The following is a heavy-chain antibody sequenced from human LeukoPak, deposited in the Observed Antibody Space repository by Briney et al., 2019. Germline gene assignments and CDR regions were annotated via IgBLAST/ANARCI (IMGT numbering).Heavy chain of an antibody. CDR1: GCTFSSYA. D-gene: IGHD3-3*01. V-gene: IGHV1-69*04. Sequence: SVKVSCKASGCTFSSYAISRVRQPPGQGLEWMGRIISILGIANYAQKFQGRVTITADKSTSTAYMELSSLRSEDTAVYYCARARYYNFWSGSPGDYWGQGTLVTVSS. CDR2: IISILGIA. J-gene: IGHJ4*02. CDR3: ARARYYNFWSGSPGDY.